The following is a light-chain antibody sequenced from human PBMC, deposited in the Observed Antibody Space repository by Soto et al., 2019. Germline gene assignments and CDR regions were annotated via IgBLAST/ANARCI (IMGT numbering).Light chain of an antibody. CDR1: SSDVGNNDY. Sequence: QSALTQPRSVSGSPGQSVTISCTGTSSDVGNNDYVSWYQQHPGKAPKLMIYDVTKRPSGVPDRFSASKSGNTASLTISGLQADDEADYYCCSPPSWVFGGGTTLTVL. CDR3: CSPPSWV. CDR2: DVT. J-gene: IGLJ3*02. V-gene: IGLV2-11*01.